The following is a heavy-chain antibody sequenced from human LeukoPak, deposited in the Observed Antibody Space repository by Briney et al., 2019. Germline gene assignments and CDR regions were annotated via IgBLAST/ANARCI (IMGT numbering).Heavy chain of an antibody. CDR2: IYYSGST. CDR1: GGSISSYY. J-gene: IGHJ4*02. D-gene: IGHD5-24*01. CDR3: ARRRDGHYEEFDY. Sequence: ASETLSLTCAVSGGSISSYYWSWIRQPPGKGLEWIGYIYYSGSTNYNPSLKSRVTISVDTSKNQFSLKLSSVTAADTAVYYCARRRDGHYEEFDYWGQGTLVTVSS. V-gene: IGHV4-59*12.